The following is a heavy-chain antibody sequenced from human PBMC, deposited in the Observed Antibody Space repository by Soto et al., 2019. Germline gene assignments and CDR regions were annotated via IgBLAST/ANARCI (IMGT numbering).Heavy chain of an antibody. V-gene: IGHV3-33*01. CDR3: ARASTIASSWYFPGAFDI. Sequence: QVQLVESGGGVVQPGRSLRLSCAASGFTFSSYGMHWVRQAPGKGLEWVAVIWYDGSNKYYADSVKGRFTISRDNSKNTLYLQMNSLRAEDTAVYYCARASTIASSWYFPGAFDIWGQGTMVTVSS. CDR2: IWYDGSNK. CDR1: GFTFSSYG. D-gene: IGHD6-13*01. J-gene: IGHJ3*02.